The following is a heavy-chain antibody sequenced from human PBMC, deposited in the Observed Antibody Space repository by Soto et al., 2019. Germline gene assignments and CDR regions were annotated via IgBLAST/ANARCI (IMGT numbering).Heavy chain of an antibody. CDR1: GGSISSSSYY. CDR3: ARTYYGSGSYYNEQITIDY. J-gene: IGHJ4*02. V-gene: IGHV4-39*01. Sequence: SETLSLTCTVSGGSISSSSYYWGWIRQPPEKGLEWIGSIYYSGSTYYNPSLKSRVTISVDTSKNQFSLKLSSVTAADTAVYYCARTYYGSGSYYNEQITIDYWGQGTLVTVSS. D-gene: IGHD3-10*01. CDR2: IYYSGST.